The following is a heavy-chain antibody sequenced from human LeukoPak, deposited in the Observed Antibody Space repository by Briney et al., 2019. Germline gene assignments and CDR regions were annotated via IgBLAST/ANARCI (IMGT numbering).Heavy chain of an antibody. J-gene: IGHJ4*02. CDR2: IYSGGST. D-gene: IGHD1-26*01. V-gene: IGHV3-53*01. CDR3: ARDHRGPCGTQIV. Sequence: PGGSLRLSCAASGFTVSSNYMSWVRQAPGKGLEWVSVIYSGGSTYYADSVKGRFTISRDNSKNTLYLQMNSLRAEDTAVYYCARDHRGPCGTQIVWGQGTLVTVSS. CDR1: GFTVSSNY.